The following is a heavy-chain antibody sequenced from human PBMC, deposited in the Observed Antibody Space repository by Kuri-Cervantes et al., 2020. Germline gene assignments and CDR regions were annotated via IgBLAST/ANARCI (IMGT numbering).Heavy chain of an antibody. D-gene: IGHD5-24*01. CDR1: GYTFTSYY. J-gene: IGHJ3*02. V-gene: IGHV1-46*01. CDR3: ARVGVGDGNDDAFDI. Sequence: ASVKVSCKASGYTFTSYYMHWVRQAPGQGLEWMGIINPSGGSTSYAQKFQGRVTMTRDTSTSTVYMELSSLRSEDTAVYYCARVGVGDGNDDAFDIWGQGTMVTVSS. CDR2: INPSGGST.